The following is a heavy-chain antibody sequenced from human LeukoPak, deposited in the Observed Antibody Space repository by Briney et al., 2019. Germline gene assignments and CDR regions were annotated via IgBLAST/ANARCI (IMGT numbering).Heavy chain of an antibody. CDR1: GFTFSTYA. CDR3: AIMHGYYDGSGFWVQ. D-gene: IGHD3-22*01. CDR2: ISPSGDRT. V-gene: IGHV3-23*01. J-gene: IGHJ4*02. Sequence: PGGSLRLSCAASGFTFSTYAMSWVRQAPGKGLEWVSFISPSGDRTSNADSVEGRFTTSRDNNRNTLYLQMNSLRDEDTGVYYCAIMHGYYDGSGFWVQWGQGTLVTVSS.